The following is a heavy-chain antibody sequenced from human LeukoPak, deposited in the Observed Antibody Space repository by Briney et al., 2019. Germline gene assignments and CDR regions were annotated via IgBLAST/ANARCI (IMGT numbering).Heavy chain of an antibody. J-gene: IGHJ5*02. CDR2: INSDGSST. Sequence: PGGSLRLPCATSGFTFSNYWMHWVRQAPGKGLVWVSHINSDGSSTSYADSVKGRFTISRDNAKNTLYLQMNSLRAEDTAVYYCARDGPGTVTRGFDPWGQGTLVTVSS. CDR3: ARDGPGTVTRGFDP. D-gene: IGHD4-17*01. CDR1: GFTFSNYW. V-gene: IGHV3-74*01.